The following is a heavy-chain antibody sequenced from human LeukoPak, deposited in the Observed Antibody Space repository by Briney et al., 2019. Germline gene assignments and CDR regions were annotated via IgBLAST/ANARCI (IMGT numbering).Heavy chain of an antibody. D-gene: IGHD3-10*01. CDR3: TRDGDGFYGSGSYSDY. CDR2: IRSKAYGGTT. Sequence: GGSLRLSCTASGFTFGDYAMSWFRQAPGKGLEWVGFIRSKAYGGTTEYAASVKGRFTISRDDSKSIAYLQMNSLRTEDTAVYYCTRDGDGFYGSGSYSDYWGQGTLVTVSS. J-gene: IGHJ4*02. V-gene: IGHV3-49*03. CDR1: GFTFGDYA.